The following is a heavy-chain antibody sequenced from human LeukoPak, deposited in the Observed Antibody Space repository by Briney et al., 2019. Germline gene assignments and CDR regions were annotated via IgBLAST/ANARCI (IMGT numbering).Heavy chain of an antibody. CDR1: GGSISSGDYY. D-gene: IGHD2-15*01. V-gene: IGHV4-30-4*01. J-gene: IGHJ4*02. CDR2: IYCSGST. Sequence: SQTLSLTCTVSGGSISSGDYYWSWIRQPPGKGLEWIGYIYCSGSTYYNPSLKSRVTISVDTSKNQFSLKLSSVTAADTAVYYCAREGGSGCSGGSCYPGAIDYWGQGTLVTVSS. CDR3: AREGGSGCSGGSCYPGAIDY.